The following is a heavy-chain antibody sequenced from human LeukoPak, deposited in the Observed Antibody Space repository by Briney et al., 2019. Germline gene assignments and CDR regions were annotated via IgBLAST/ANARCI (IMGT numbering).Heavy chain of an antibody. V-gene: IGHV3-53*01. CDR1: GFTVSSNY. J-gene: IGHJ4*02. Sequence: GGSLRLSCAASGFTVSSNYMSWVRQAPGKGLEWVSVIYSGGSTYYADSVKGRFTISRDNSKNTLYLQMNSLRAEDTAVYYCARGGDTIAAAAYYFGYWGQGTLVTVSS. CDR2: IYSGGST. CDR3: ARGGDTIAAAAYYFGY. D-gene: IGHD6-13*01.